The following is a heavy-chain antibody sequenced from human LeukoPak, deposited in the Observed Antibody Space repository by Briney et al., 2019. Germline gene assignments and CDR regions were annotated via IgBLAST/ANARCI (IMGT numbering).Heavy chain of an antibody. CDR2: INHSGST. V-gene: IGHV4-34*01. CDR1: GGSFSGYY. J-gene: IGHJ6*03. D-gene: IGHD5-12*01. Sequence: SETLSLTCAVYGGSFSGYYWNWIRQPPGKGLEWIGEINHSGSTKYNPSLKSRVTISVDASKNQFSLKLSSVTAADTAAYYCASGHSGYELDYYYYYMDVWGKGTTVTVSS. CDR3: ASGHSGYELDYYYYYMDV.